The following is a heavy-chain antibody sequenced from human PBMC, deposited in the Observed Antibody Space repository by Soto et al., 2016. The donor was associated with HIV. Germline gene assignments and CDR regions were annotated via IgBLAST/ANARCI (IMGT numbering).Heavy chain of an antibody. V-gene: IGHV3-53*02. J-gene: IGHJ4*02. CDR1: GFTVSSNY. D-gene: IGHD2-15*01. CDR3: ARAYCSGGSCPLGY. CDR2: IYTGGST. Sequence: VQLVETGGGLIHPGGSLKLSCAASGFTVSSNYMTWVRQAPGKGLEWVSVIYTGGSTNYAESVKGRFNISRDNSKNTLYLQMNNLRADDTAIYYCARAYCSGGSCPLGYWGQGNPGHRLL.